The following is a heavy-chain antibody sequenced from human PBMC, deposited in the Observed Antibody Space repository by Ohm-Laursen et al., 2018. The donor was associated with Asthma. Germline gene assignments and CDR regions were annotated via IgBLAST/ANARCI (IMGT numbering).Heavy chain of an antibody. CDR1: GGTFSNYV. CDR3: GRKQGSCIVSTCYSLDF. CDR2: INSVFRTT. J-gene: IGHJ4*02. Sequence: ASVKVSCKSSGGTFSNYVIGWVRQAPGQGLEWMGGINSVFRTTDYAQKFQGRVTITADESTATVYMELSSLRSDDTALYYCGRKQGSCIVSTCYSLDFWGQGTLVTVSS. D-gene: IGHD2-15*01. V-gene: IGHV1-69*13.